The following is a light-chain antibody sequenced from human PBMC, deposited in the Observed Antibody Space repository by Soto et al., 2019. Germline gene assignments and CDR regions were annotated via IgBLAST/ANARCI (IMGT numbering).Light chain of an antibody. CDR1: SSDVGSYDL. J-gene: IGLJ2*01. CDR2: EGS. Sequence: QSALTQPASVSGSPGQSITISCTGTSSDVGSYDLVSWYQQHPGNAPKLMIYEGSERPSGVSNRFSGSKSGNTASLTISGLQAEDEADYYCCSYAGSSTYVVFGGGTKVTVL. V-gene: IGLV2-23*01. CDR3: CSYAGSSTYVV.